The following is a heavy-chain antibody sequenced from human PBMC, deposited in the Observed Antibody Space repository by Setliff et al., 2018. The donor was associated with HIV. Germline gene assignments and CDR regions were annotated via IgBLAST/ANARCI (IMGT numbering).Heavy chain of an antibody. CDR3: ARDVRGFWALDS. D-gene: IGHD3-10*02. CDR2: VYYTGGT. CDR1: GAPMIDHQ. V-gene: IGHV4-59*11. J-gene: IGHJ4*02. Sequence: PSETLSLTCTVSGAPMIDHQWNWLRRSPGKGLEWIGYVYYTGGTTYNPSLEGRVIISLDTSNNQFFLRMNSLTAADTAVYYCARDVRGFWALDSWGPGTVVTV.